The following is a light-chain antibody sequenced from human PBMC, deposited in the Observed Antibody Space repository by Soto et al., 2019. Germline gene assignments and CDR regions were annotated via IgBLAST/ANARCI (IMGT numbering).Light chain of an antibody. CDR3: QQYNSYRRT. CDR1: QSISSW. Sequence: DIQMTQSPSTLSASVGDRVTITSGASQSISSWLAWYQQKPGKAPKLLIYDASSLESGVPSRFSGSGSGTEFTLTISSLQPDDFATYYCQQYNSYRRTFGQGTKVDIK. CDR2: DAS. J-gene: IGKJ1*01. V-gene: IGKV1-5*01.